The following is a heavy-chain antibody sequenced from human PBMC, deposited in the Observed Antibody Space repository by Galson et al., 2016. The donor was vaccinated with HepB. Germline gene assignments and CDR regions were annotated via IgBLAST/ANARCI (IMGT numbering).Heavy chain of an antibody. CDR2: MNGNDGHT. CDR3: AKDWVVVLSGGGYHFDH. Sequence: SLRLSCAASGFSFGNYAMSWVRQAPGEGLEWVSAMNGNDGHTFYAYSVKGRFTISRDNSMNTLYLEMNSLRVEDSAIYFCAKDWVVVLSGGGYHFDHWGQGVVVTVTS. V-gene: IGHV3-23*01. J-gene: IGHJ4*02. CDR1: GFSFGNYA. D-gene: IGHD2/OR15-2a*01.